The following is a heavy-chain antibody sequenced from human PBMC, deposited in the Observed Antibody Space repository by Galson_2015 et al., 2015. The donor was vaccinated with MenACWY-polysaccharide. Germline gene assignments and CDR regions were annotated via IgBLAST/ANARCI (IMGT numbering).Heavy chain of an antibody. J-gene: IGHJ5*01. V-gene: IGHV2-70*04. CDR2: IDWDDHK. Sequence: PALVKPTQTLTLTCTFSGFALSTSGMRVSWIRQPPGKALEWLGRIDWDDHKFYSTSLKTRPTISKDTSTNQVVLTMSNMDPVDTATYYCARMAGYSTGVGFDSWGQGILVTVSS. D-gene: IGHD2-8*02. CDR1: GFALSTSGMR. CDR3: ARMAGYSTGVGFDS.